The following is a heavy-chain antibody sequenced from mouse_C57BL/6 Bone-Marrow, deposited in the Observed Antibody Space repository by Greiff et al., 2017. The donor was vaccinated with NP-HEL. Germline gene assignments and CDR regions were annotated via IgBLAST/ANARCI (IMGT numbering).Heavy chain of an antibody. CDR1: GYTFTSYG. CDR3: ARRVLYGDFDY. CDR2: IYPRSGNT. V-gene: IGHV1-81*01. Sequence: QVQLKQSGAELARPGASVKLSCKASGYTFTSYGISWVKQRTGQGLEWIGEIYPRSGNTYYNEKFKGKATLTADKSSSTAYMELRSLTSEDSAVYFCARRVLYGDFDYWGQGTTLTVSS. D-gene: IGHD1-1*02. J-gene: IGHJ2*01.